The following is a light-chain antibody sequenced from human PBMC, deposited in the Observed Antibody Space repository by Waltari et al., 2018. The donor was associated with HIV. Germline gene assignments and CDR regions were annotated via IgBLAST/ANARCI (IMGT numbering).Light chain of an antibody. Sequence: LVLTQSPSASASLGASVRPTCTLSSGHSSYAIAWHQQQPETGPRFLMKLNSDGSHNKGDGVPDRFSGSSSGAERYLTITSLQSDDEADYYCQTWGTGIQVFGGGTKLTVL. CDR3: QTWGTGIQV. CDR2: LNSDGSH. V-gene: IGLV4-69*01. J-gene: IGLJ3*02. CDR1: SGHSSYA.